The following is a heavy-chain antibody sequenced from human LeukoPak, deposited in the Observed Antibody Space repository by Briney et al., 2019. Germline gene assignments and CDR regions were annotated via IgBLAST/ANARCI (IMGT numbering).Heavy chain of an antibody. CDR1: GGSISSSSYY. D-gene: IGHD3-22*01. Sequence: SETLSLTCTVSGGSISSSSYYWGWIRQPPGKGLEWIGSIYYSGSTYYNPSLKSRVTISVDTSKNQFSLKLSSVTAADTAVYYCAIVLGLRLIVGNYYFDYWGQGTLVTVSS. J-gene: IGHJ4*02. V-gene: IGHV4-39*07. CDR2: IYYSGST. CDR3: AIVLGLRLIVGNYYFDY.